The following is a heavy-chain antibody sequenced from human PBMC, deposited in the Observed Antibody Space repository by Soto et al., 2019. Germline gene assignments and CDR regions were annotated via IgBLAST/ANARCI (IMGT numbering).Heavy chain of an antibody. CDR3: ARESGYSCSWLY. CDR1: GGTFSSYA. Sequence: SVKVSCKASGGTFSSYAISWVRQAPGQGLEWMGGIIPIFGTANYAQKFQGIVTITADESTRTAYMELGSLRSEDTAVYYCARESGYSCSWLYWGQGTLVTVSS. J-gene: IGHJ4*02. V-gene: IGHV1-69*13. D-gene: IGHD6-13*01. CDR2: IIPIFGTA.